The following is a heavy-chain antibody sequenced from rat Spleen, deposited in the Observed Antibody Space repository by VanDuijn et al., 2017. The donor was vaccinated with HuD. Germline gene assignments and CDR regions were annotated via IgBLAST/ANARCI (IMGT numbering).Heavy chain of an antibody. CDR2: ITYDAFST. V-gene: IGHV5-7*01. CDR3: ALRYYGYTYDWFAY. CDR1: GFTFSDYN. J-gene: IGHJ3*01. D-gene: IGHD1-9*01. Sequence: EVQLVESDGGLVQPGRSLKLSCAASGFTFSDYNMAWVSQAPKKGLEWVASITYDAFSTNYRDSVKGRFTISRDNAENTVYLQMNSLRSEDTATYYCALRYYGYTYDWFAYWGQGTLVTVSS.